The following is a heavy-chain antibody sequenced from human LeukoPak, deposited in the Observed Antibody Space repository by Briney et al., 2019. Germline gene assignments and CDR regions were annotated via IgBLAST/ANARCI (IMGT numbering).Heavy chain of an antibody. J-gene: IGHJ4*02. Sequence: GGSLRLSCAASGFTFSSYAMSWVRQAPGKGLEWVSAISGSGGSSYYADSVEGRFTISRDNSKNTLYLQMNSLRAEDTAVYYCANGRWRIAVAGTFDYWGQGTLVTVSS. CDR3: ANGRWRIAVAGTFDY. CDR2: ISGSGGSS. D-gene: IGHD6-19*01. V-gene: IGHV3-23*01. CDR1: GFTFSSYA.